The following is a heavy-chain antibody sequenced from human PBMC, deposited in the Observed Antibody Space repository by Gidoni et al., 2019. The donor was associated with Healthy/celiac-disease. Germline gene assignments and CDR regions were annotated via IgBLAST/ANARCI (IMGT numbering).Heavy chain of an antibody. CDR3: AKDGLGGSPLYYFDY. V-gene: IGHV3-30*18. CDR1: GFTFSSYG. J-gene: IGHJ4*02. D-gene: IGHD1-26*01. Sequence: QVQLVESGGGVVQPGRSLRLSCAASGFTFSSYGMHWVRQAPGKGLEWVAVISYDGSNKYYADSVKGRFTISRDNSKNTLYLQMNSLRAEDTAVYYCAKDGLGGSPLYYFDYWGQGTLVTVSS. CDR2: ISYDGSNK.